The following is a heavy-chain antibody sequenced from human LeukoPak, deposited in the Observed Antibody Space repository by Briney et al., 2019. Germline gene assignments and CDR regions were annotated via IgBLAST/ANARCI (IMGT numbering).Heavy chain of an antibody. D-gene: IGHD5-24*01. Sequence: GGSLRLSCVASGFTFSSHGMNWVRQAPGKGLEWVSSISSSSIYIYYADSLKGRFTISRDNAKNSLYLQMNSLRAEDTAVYYCARGRDGYNLVDAFDIWGQGIMVTVSS. J-gene: IGHJ3*02. V-gene: IGHV3-21*01. CDR2: ISSSSIYI. CDR1: GFTFSSHG. CDR3: ARGRDGYNLVDAFDI.